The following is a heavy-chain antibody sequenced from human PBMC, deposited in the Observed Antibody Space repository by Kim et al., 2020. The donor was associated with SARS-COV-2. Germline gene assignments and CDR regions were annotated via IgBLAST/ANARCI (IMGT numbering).Heavy chain of an antibody. Sequence: GGSLRLSCAASEFTFSSYAMHWVHQAPGKGLEWVAVISYDGSNKYYADSVKGRFTISRDNSKNTLYLQMNSLRAEDTAVYYCARGQGGGWYLPFDYWGQGTLVTVSS. CDR1: EFTFSSYA. CDR2: ISYDGSNK. V-gene: IGHV3-30-3*01. CDR3: ARGQGGGWYLPFDY. D-gene: IGHD6-19*01. J-gene: IGHJ4*02.